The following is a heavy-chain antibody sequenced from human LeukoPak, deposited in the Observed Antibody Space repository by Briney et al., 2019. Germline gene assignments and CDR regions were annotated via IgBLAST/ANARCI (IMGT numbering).Heavy chain of an antibody. D-gene: IGHD4-11*01. V-gene: IGHV1-18*01. CDR2: ISAYNGNT. Sequence: ASVKVSCKASGYTFTSYGISWVRQAPGQGLEWMGWISAYNGNTNYAQKLQGRVTMTTDTSTSTAYMELRSLRSDDTAVYYCARVSHSYSNYDHLWDFDYWGQGTLVTVSS. J-gene: IGHJ4*02. CDR3: ARVSHSYSNYDHLWDFDY. CDR1: GYTFTSYG.